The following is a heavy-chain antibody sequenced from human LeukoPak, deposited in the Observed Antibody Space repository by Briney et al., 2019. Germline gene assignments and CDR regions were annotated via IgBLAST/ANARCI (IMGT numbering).Heavy chain of an antibody. D-gene: IGHD5-24*01. CDR2: IRNSDGST. J-gene: IGHJ4*02. Sequence: GGSLRLSCAASGSPFSSYAMSWARPPRGRWRGWVSCIRNSDGSTCYADIVKGRFTISRDTSKNTLHLQMNSLRAEDTAVYYCAKSLGVGGYTRYKGFDQWGQGTLVTVSS. V-gene: IGHV3-23*01. CDR1: GSPFSSYA. CDR3: AKSLGVGGYTRYKGFDQ.